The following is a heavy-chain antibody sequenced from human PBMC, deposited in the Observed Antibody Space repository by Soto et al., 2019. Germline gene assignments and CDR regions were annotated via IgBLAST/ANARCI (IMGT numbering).Heavy chain of an antibody. CDR3: AAPRDGYYDSSGYYYGSPYYYYYGMDV. V-gene: IGHV1-58*01. CDR1: GFTFTSSA. D-gene: IGHD3-22*01. CDR2: IVVGSGNT. J-gene: IGHJ6*02. Sequence: SVQVSCKASGFTFTSSAVQWVRQARGQRLEWIGWIVVGSGNTNYAQKFQERVTITRDMSTSTAYMELSSLRSEDTAVYYCAAPRDGYYDSSGYYYGSPYYYYYGMDVWGQGTTVTVSS.